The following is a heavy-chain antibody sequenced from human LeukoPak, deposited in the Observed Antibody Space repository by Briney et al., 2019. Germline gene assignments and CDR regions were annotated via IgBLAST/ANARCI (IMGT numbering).Heavy chain of an antibody. CDR2: IYSGGST. CDR1: GFTFSSSY. D-gene: IGHD3-16*01. J-gene: IGHJ4*02. V-gene: IGHV3-53*01. CDR3: ARFNGGFDY. Sequence: GGSLRLSCAASGFTFSSSYMSWVRQAPGKGLEWVSVIYSGGSTYYADSVKGRFTISRDNSKNTLYLQMNSLRAEDTAVYYCARFNGGFDYWGQGTLVTVSS.